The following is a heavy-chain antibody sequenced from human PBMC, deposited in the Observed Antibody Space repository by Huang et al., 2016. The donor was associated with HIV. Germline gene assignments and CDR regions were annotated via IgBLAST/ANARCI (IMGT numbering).Heavy chain of an antibody. Sequence: VQLVQSGAAEKKPGASVKVSCKASGYTFNSNYIHWVRQAPGLGFEWMGIINPGDNSKTFAPKFRGRLTMTRDTSTSTVYMELNSLTSHDTAVYYCARSGGAYTDNWLDHWGQGTLVTVSS. CDR3: ARSGGAYTDNWLDH. CDR2: INPGDNSK. J-gene: IGHJ5*02. V-gene: IGHV1-46*02. CDR1: GYTFNSNY. D-gene: IGHD3-16*01.